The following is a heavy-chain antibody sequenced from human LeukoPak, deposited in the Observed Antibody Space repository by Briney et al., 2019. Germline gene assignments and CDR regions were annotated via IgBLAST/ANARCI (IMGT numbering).Heavy chain of an antibody. CDR1: GFTFSTYA. Sequence: GSLRLSCAASGFTFSTYAMSWVRQAPGKGLEWVSAISGSGGSTYYADSVKGRFTISRDNSKNTLYLQMNSLRAEDTAVYYCAKDRRPYYYGSGSYLGYWGQGTLVTVSS. J-gene: IGHJ4*02. CDR2: ISGSGGST. CDR3: AKDRRPYYYGSGSYLGY. D-gene: IGHD3-10*01. V-gene: IGHV3-23*01.